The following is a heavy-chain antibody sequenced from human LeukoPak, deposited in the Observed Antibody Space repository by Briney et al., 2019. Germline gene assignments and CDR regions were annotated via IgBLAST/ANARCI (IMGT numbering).Heavy chain of an antibody. J-gene: IGHJ4*02. Sequence: GGSLRFSCAASGFTVSSNYMSWVRQAPGKGLEWVSVIYSGGSTYYADSVKGRFTISRDNSKNTLYLQMNSLRAEDTAVYYCASHYYDILTGFDYWGQGTLVTVSS. V-gene: IGHV3-66*04. CDR1: GFTVSSNY. D-gene: IGHD3-9*01. CDR3: ASHYYDILTGFDY. CDR2: IYSGGST.